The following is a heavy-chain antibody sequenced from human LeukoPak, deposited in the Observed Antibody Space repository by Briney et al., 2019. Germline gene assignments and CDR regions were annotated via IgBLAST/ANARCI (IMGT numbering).Heavy chain of an antibody. V-gene: IGHV1-24*01. J-gene: IGHJ4*02. Sequence: GASVKVSCKVSGYTLTELYMHWVRQARRKGGEWMGGFDPEDGETIYAQKFQGRVTMTEDTSTDTAYMELSSLRSEDTAVYYCATYLTMIVVVTPAYFDYWGQGTLVTVSS. D-gene: IGHD3-22*01. CDR3: ATYLTMIVVVTPAYFDY. CDR2: FDPEDGET. CDR1: GYTLTELY.